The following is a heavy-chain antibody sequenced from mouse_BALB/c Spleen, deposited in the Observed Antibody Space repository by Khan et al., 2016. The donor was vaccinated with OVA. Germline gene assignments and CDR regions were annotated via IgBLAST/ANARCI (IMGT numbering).Heavy chain of an antibody. D-gene: IGHD1-1*02. J-gene: IGHJ4*01. CDR1: GFTFSSFG. CDR2: ISSGSSTI. Sequence: EVELVESGGGLVQPGGSRKLSCAASGFTFSSFGMHWVRQAPEKGLEWVAYISSGSSTIYYADTVKGRFTISRDNPKNTLFLQMTSLRSEDTAMYYCGRGGYYAMDYWGQGTSVTVSS. V-gene: IGHV5-17*02. CDR3: GRGGYYAMDY.